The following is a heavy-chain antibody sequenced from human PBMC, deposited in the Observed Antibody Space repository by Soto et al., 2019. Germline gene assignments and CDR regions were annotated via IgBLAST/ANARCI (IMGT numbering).Heavy chain of an antibody. CDR1: GFTFSMYW. Sequence: EVQLVESGGDLVQPGGSLRLSCTASGFTFSMYWMHWVRQVPGKGPEWVSRISDDGSRTDYADSVKGRFTISRDNAKNSLYLEMHFLRAADTAVYYCTRGPRPSSVGTGSFWGQGTPVTVSS. CDR3: TRGPRPSSVGTGSF. V-gene: IGHV3-74*01. J-gene: IGHJ4*02. CDR2: ISDDGSRT. D-gene: IGHD3-10*01.